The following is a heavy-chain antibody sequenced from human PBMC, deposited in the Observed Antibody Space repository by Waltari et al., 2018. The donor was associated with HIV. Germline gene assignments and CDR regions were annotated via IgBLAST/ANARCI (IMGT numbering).Heavy chain of an antibody. J-gene: IGHJ6*01. Sequence: QVHLVQSGAEVTKPGASVKVSCKASGETFSDYYFHWVRQAPGQGLEWMGWINPSCGTNYAQTFQGRVTMSRDTSTNTAYMQLNRLRSDDTAVYYCAAEKKLALDGLGVWGQGSTVAVS. CDR1: GETFSDYY. V-gene: IGHV1-2*02. CDR3: AAEKKLALDGLGV. CDR2: INPSCGT.